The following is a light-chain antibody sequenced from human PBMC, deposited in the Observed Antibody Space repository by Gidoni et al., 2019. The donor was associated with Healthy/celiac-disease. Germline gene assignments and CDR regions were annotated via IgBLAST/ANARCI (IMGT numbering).Light chain of an antibody. CDR1: SSDVGGYNY. CDR2: DVS. CDR3: SSYTSSSTVYV. V-gene: IGLV2-14*03. J-gene: IGLJ1*01. Sequence: SSDVGGYNYVSWYQQHPGKAPRLMIYDVSNRPSGVSNRFSGSKSGNTASLTISGLQAEDEADYYCSSYTSSSTVYVFGTGTKVTVL.